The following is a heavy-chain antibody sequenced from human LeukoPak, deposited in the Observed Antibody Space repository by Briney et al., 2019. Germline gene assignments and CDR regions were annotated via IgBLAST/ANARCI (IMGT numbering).Heavy chain of an antibody. CDR3: ARVDTAMVLQN. V-gene: IGHV4-59*01. J-gene: IGHJ1*01. Sequence: SETLSLTCTVSGGSFSSYYWSWIRQPPGKRLEWIGYIYYSGSTYYNPSLKSRVTISVYTSKNQFSLKLSSVTAADTAVYYCARVDTAMVLQNWGQGTLVTVSS. CDR1: GGSFSSYY. D-gene: IGHD5-18*01. CDR2: IYYSGST.